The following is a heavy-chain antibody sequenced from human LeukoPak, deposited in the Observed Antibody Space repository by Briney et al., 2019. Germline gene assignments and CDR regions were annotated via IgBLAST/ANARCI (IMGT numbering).Heavy chain of an antibody. J-gene: IGHJ4*02. CDR3: GGGPVADYYFDY. D-gene: IGHD6-19*01. V-gene: IGHV4-39*01. CDR1: GGSISSSSYY. CDR2: IYYSGST. Sequence: TPSETLSLTCTVSGGSISSSSYYWGWIRQPPGKGLEWIGSIYYSGSTYYNPSLKSRVTISVDTSKNQFSLKLSSVTAAGTAVYYCGGGPVADYYFDYWGQGTLVTVSS.